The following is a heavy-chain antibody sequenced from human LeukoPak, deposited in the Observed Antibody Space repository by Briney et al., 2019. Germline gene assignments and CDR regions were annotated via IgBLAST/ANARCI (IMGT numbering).Heavy chain of an antibody. D-gene: IGHD3-3*01. CDR1: GFTFSSYG. CDR2: IRYDGSNK. Sequence: GGSLRLSCAASGFTFSSYGMHWVRQAPGKGLEWVAFIRYDGSNKYYADSVKGRFSISRDNSKNTLYLQMNSLRAEDTAVYYCAKGLVWSGYPRRMDVWGKGTTVTVSS. V-gene: IGHV3-30*02. J-gene: IGHJ6*03. CDR3: AKGLVWSGYPRRMDV.